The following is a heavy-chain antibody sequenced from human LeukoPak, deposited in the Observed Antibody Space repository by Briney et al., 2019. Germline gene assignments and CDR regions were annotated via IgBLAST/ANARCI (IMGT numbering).Heavy chain of an antibody. Sequence: GGSLRLSCAASGLTFSSYSMNWVRQAPGKGLAWVSSISSSSSYIYYADSVKGRFTISRDNAKNSLYLQMNSLRAEDTAVYYCARDSSGWYRDPHFDYWGQGTLVTVSS. CDR1: GLTFSSYS. J-gene: IGHJ4*02. V-gene: IGHV3-21*01. CDR3: ARDSSGWYRDPHFDY. D-gene: IGHD6-19*01. CDR2: ISSSSSYI.